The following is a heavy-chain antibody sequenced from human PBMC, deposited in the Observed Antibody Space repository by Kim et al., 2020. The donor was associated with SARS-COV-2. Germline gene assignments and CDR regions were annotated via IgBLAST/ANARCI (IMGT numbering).Heavy chain of an antibody. Sequence: PGRVTMTRDTSTSTVYMELSSLRSEDTAVYYCARWSPHTMVRGVFFGMDVWGQGTTVTVSS. D-gene: IGHD3-10*01. J-gene: IGHJ6*02. V-gene: IGHV1-46*01. CDR3: ARWSPHTMVRGVFFGMDV.